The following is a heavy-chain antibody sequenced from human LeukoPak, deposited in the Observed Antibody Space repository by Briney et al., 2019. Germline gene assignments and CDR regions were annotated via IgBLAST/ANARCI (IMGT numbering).Heavy chain of an antibody. CDR1: GGSISSRPYC. CDR2: FYYSGST. V-gene: IGHV4-39*07. J-gene: IGHJ4*02. Sequence: SETLSLTCTVSGGSISSRPYCWGWIRQPPGTGLEWLGSFYYSGSTYYNPSLKSRVTISVDTSKNQFSLKLSSVTAADTAVYYCARSRQLAYDYWGQGTLVTVSS. D-gene: IGHD6-13*01. CDR3: ARSRQLAYDY.